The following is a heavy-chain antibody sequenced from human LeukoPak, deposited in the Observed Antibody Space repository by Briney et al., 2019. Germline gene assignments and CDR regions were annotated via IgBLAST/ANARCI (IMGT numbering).Heavy chain of an antibody. J-gene: IGHJ4*02. D-gene: IGHD5-24*01. CDR1: GFTFSSYS. Sequence: PGGSLRLSCAASGFTFSSYSMNWVRQAPGKGLEWVSSISSSSSYIYCADSVKGRFTISRDNAKNSLYLQMNSLRAEDTAVYYCARMGGTGGYNRYFDYWGQGTLVTVSS. V-gene: IGHV3-21*01. CDR3: ARMGGTGGYNRYFDY. CDR2: ISSSSSYI.